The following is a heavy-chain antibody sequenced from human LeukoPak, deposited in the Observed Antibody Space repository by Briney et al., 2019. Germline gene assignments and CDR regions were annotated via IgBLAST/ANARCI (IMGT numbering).Heavy chain of an antibody. Sequence: SETLSLTCTVSGGSISSYYWSWIRQPPGKGLEWIGYIYTSGSTNYNPSLKSRATISVDTSKNQFSLKLSSVTAADTAVYCCARGYCSSTSCYNWFDPWGQGTLVTVSS. D-gene: IGHD2-2*01. CDR3: ARGYCSSTSCYNWFDP. CDR1: GGSISSYY. V-gene: IGHV4-4*09. J-gene: IGHJ5*02. CDR2: IYTSGST.